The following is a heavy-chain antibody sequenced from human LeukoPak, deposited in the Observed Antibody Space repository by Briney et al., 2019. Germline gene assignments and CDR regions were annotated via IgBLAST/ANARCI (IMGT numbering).Heavy chain of an antibody. CDR3: ARSRSGYYKTALDY. Sequence: SQTLSLTCAVSGGSISRGDYSWSWLRQPPGKGLEWIGYIYYSGSTNYNPSLKSRVTISVDTSKNQFSLKLSSVTAADTAVYYCARSRSGYYKTALDYWGQGTLVTVSS. D-gene: IGHD3-22*01. CDR2: IYYSGST. CDR1: GGSISRGDYS. V-gene: IGHV4-30-4*07. J-gene: IGHJ4*02.